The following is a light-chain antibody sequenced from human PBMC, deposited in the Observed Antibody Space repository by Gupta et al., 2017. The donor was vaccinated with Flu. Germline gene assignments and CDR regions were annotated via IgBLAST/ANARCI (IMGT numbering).Light chain of an antibody. J-gene: IGKJ5*01. CDR1: QSIFYSSNKKNY. CDR3: QQYDSTPIT. V-gene: IGKV4-1*01. CDR2: WAS. Sequence: DIVMTQSPDSLAVSLGERATINCKSSQSIFYSSNKKNYLSWYQQKPGQPPKLLIYWASSRESGVPDRFSGSGFGADFTLTISSLQAEDVAVYYCQQYDSTPITFGQGTRMDIK.